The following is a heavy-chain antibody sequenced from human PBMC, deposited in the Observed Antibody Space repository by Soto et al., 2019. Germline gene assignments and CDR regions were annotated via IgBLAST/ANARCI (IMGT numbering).Heavy chain of an antibody. Sequence: VHLVESGGGLVQPGGSLRLSCAASGFTFNNDWMHWVRQAPGKGLEWVAQIWYDGSNTYYADSVKGRFTISRDNSRNTLYLQMNSLRAEDTAVYHCVRDLLGSGGHFDYWGQGTLVTVSS. CDR2: IWYDGSNT. CDR3: VRDLLGSGGHFDY. J-gene: IGHJ4*02. CDR1: GFTFNNDW. V-gene: IGHV3-33*08. D-gene: IGHD7-27*01.